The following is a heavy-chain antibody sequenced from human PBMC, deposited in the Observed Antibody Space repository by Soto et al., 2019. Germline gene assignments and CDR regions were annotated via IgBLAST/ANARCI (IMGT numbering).Heavy chain of an antibody. CDR3: ARDSRPLGCPIDY. Sequence: SETLSLTCAVSGYSISSGYYWGWIRQPPGKGLEWIGSIYHSGSTYYNPSLKSRVTISVDTSKNQFSLKLSSVTAADTAVYYCARDSRPLGCPIDYWGQGTLVTVSS. CDR1: GYSISSGYY. J-gene: IGHJ4*02. V-gene: IGHV4-38-2*02. CDR2: IYHSGST. D-gene: IGHD6-19*01.